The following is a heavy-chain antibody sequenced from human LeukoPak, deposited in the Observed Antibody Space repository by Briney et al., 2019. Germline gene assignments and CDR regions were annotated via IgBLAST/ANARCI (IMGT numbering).Heavy chain of an antibody. CDR2: MYSSGST. V-gene: IGHV4-4*07. Sequence: SETLSLTCTVSGGSINSYYWTWIRQSAGKGLEWIGRMYSSGSTNYNPSLKSRVSMSVDTSKNQFSVKLTSVTAADTAVYYCARGGKATVVTMWGQGILVAVSS. D-gene: IGHD4-23*01. CDR1: GGSINSYY. CDR3: ARGGKATVVTM. J-gene: IGHJ4*02.